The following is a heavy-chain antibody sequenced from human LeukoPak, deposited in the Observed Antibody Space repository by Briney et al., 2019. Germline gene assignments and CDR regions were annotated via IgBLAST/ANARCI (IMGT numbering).Heavy chain of an antibody. CDR2: MSYDGSNK. CDR3: AREGHSYYDFWSGYSRNFDY. V-gene: IGHV3-30*04. D-gene: IGHD3-3*01. J-gene: IGHJ4*02. CDR1: GFTFSSYA. Sequence: GRSLRLSCAASGFTFSSYAMHWVRQAPGKGLEWVAVMSYDGSNKYYADSVKGRFTISRDNSKNTLYLQMNSLRAEDTAVYYCAREGHSYYDFWSGYSRNFDYWGQGTLVTVSS.